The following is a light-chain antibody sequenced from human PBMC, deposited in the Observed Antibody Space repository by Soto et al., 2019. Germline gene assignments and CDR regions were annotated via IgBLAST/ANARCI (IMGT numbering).Light chain of an antibody. CDR2: DDS. CDR1: SSDVGAYNY. CDR3: QSYDSSLSGYV. Sequence: QSVLTQPASVSGSPGQSITISCTGTSSDVGAYNYVSWYQQHPGTAPKLIIYDDSNRPSGVSDRFSGSKSGTSASLAITGLQAEDEADYYCQSYDSSLSGYVFGTGTKVTVL. J-gene: IGLJ1*01. V-gene: IGLV2-14*01.